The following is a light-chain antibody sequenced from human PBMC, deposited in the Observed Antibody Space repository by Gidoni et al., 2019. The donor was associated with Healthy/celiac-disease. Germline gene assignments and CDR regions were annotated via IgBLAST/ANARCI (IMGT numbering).Light chain of an antibody. J-gene: IGKJ4*01. CDR2: DAS. Sequence: EIVLKQSPATLSLDPGERATLSCRASQSVSSYLAWYQPKPGQAPRLLIYDASNRATGIPARFSCSGSGTYFTLTIRSLGPEDFAVYYCQQRSNWPPGLTFAGGTKVEIK. CDR1: QSVSSY. V-gene: IGKV3-11*01. CDR3: QQRSNWPPGLT.